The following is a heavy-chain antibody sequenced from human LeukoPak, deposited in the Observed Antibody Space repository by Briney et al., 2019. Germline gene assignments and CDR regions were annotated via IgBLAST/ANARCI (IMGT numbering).Heavy chain of an antibody. J-gene: IGHJ4*02. CDR1: GYTFTGYY. V-gene: IGHV1-2*02. D-gene: IGHD3-3*01. CDR2: INPNSGGT. Sequence: GASVKVSCKASGYTFTGYYMHWVRQAPGQGLEWMGWINPNSGGTNYAQKFQGRVTMTRNTSISTAYMELSSLRSEDTAVYYCARGKHYDFWSAYPDFDYWGQGALVTVSS. CDR3: ARGKHYDFWSAYPDFDY.